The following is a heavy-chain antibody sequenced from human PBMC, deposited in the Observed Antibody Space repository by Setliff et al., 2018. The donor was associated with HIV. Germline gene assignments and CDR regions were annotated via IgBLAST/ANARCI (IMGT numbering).Heavy chain of an antibody. J-gene: IGHJ6*02. V-gene: IGHV4-39*01. CDR3: AKTYSSGWCPPCYYYYYGMDV. CDR1: GGSISSSSYY. CDR2: IYYSGST. Sequence: SETLSLTCTVSGGSISSSSYYWGWIRQPPGKGLEWIGRIYYSGSTYYNPSLKSRVTISVDTSKNQFSLKLSSVTAADTAVYYCAKTYSSGWCPPCYYYYYGMDVWGQGTTVTVSS. D-gene: IGHD6-19*01.